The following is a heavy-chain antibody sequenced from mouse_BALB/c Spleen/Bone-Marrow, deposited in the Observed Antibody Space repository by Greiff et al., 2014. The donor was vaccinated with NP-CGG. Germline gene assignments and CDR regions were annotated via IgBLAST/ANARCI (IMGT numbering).Heavy chain of an antibody. Sequence: DVQLVESGGGLVQPGGSRKLSCAASGFTFRSFGMHWARQAPEKGLEWVAYISGGPSTLYYADTVKGRFTISRDNPNNTLFLQMTSLRSEDTAMYYCVRGGYYVPSYFDSWGQGTTLTVSS. V-gene: IGHV5-17*02. D-gene: IGHD2-3*01. CDR3: VRGGYYVPSYFDS. CDR2: ISGGPSTL. J-gene: IGHJ2*01. CDR1: GFTFRSFG.